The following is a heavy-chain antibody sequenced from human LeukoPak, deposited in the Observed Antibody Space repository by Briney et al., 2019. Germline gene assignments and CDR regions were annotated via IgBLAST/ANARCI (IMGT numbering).Heavy chain of an antibody. CDR2: IIPIFGTA. J-gene: IGHJ4*02. CDR3: ARGRMAGTYVFDS. D-gene: IGHD6-19*01. V-gene: IGHV1-69*13. Sequence: GASVTVSCKASGDTFSSYAISWVRQAPGQGLEWMGGIIPIFGTANYARKFQGRVTITADESTSTAYMELSSLRSEDTAVYYCARGRMAGTYVFDSWGQGTLVTVSS. CDR1: GDTFSSYA.